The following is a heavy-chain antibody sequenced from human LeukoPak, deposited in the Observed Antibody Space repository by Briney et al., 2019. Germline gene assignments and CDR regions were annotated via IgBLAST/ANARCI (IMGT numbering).Heavy chain of an antibody. Sequence: PEGSLRLSCSASGFTFSSYPMHWVRQAPGLGLQWVAVISHDGSNKYYEDSVKGRFTISRDNAKNSLYLQMNSLRAEDTAVYYCAREGSSGWHFDYWGQGTLVTVSS. D-gene: IGHD6-19*01. CDR2: ISHDGSNK. V-gene: IGHV3-30-3*01. J-gene: IGHJ4*02. CDR3: AREGSSGWHFDY. CDR1: GFTFSSYP.